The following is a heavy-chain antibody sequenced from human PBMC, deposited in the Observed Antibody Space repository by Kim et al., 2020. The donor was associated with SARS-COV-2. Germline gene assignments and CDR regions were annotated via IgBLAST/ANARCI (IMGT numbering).Heavy chain of an antibody. CDR3: TTEVYYYDSSGYYMDYYGMDV. Sequence: GGSLRLSCAASGFTFSNAWMSWVRQAPGKGLEWVGRIKSKTDGGTTDYAAPVKGRFTISRDDSKNTLYLQMNSLKTEDTAVYYCTTEVYYYDSSGYYMDYYGMDVWGQGNTVTASS. CDR1: GFTFSNAW. V-gene: IGHV3-15*01. CDR2: IKSKTDGGTT. D-gene: IGHD3-22*01. J-gene: IGHJ6*02.